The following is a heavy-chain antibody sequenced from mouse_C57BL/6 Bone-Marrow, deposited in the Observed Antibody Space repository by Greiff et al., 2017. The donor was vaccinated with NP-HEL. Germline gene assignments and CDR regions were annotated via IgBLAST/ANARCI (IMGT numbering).Heavy chain of an antibody. CDR1: GFTFNTYA. Sequence: EVNLVESGGGLVQPKGSLKLSCAASGFTFNTYAMHWVRQAPGKGLEWVARIRSKSSNYATYYADSVKDRFTISRDDSQSMLYLQMNNLKTEDTAMYYCVRERRTYYYGSSEAWFAYWGQGTLVTVSA. D-gene: IGHD1-1*01. J-gene: IGHJ3*01. CDR3: VRERRTYYYGSSEAWFAY. V-gene: IGHV10-3*01. CDR2: IRSKSSNYAT.